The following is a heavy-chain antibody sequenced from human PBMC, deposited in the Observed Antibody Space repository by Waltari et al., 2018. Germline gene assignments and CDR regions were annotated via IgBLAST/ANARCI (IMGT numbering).Heavy chain of an antibody. CDR1: GFTFSTYT. CDR3: VRAGSISWYDY. CDR2: IKSGGSPV. V-gene: IGHV3-23*03. J-gene: IGHJ4*02. D-gene: IGHD6-13*01. Sequence: DVQLLESGGGLVQPGGSLRISCAASGFTFSTYTMGWVRQAPGKGPEWVSDIKSGGSPVYNIDSVKVRFTTSRDNSKNTLYLQMNSLSVEDTATYYCVRAGSISWYDYWGQGTLVTVSS.